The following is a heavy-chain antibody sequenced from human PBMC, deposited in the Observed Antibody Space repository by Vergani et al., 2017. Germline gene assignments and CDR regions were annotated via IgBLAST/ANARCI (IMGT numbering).Heavy chain of an antibody. Sequence: QVHLVESGGGVVQPGRSLRLSFPALGFRFVSFGMHWVRQAPGKGLEWVAVIWYDGRNKQYADSVKGRFTVSRDNSQSTLYLQMNSLRAEDTAMYYCARDLRLMYNRFDPWGQGTLVTVSS. CDR2: IWYDGRNK. J-gene: IGHJ5*02. V-gene: IGHV3-33*01. D-gene: IGHD3-3*01. CDR3: ARDLRLMYNRFDP. CDR1: GFRFVSFG.